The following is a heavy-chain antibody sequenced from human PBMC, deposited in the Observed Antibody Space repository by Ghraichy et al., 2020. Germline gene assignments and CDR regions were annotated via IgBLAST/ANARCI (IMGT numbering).Heavy chain of an antibody. J-gene: IGHJ4*02. CDR2: IRYDGSNK. CDR3: AKEPPYYDSSGYYEGDYFDY. D-gene: IGHD3-22*01. Sequence: GGSLRLSCAASGFTFSSYGMHWVRQAPGKGLEWVAFIRYDGSNKYYADSVKDRFTISRDNSKNTLYLQMNSLRAEDTAVYYCAKEPPYYDSSGYYEGDYFDYWGQGTLVTVSS. CDR1: GFTFSSYG. V-gene: IGHV3-30*02.